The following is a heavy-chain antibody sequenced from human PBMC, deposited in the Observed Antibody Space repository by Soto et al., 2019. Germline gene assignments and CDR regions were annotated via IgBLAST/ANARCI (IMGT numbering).Heavy chain of an antibody. D-gene: IGHD3-10*01. CDR3: ARARLSRSWWFDP. V-gene: IGHV4-59*01. Sequence: NPSETLSLTCTVSGGSISSYYWSWIRQPPGKGLEWIGYIYYSGSTNYNPSLKSRVTISVDTSKNQFSLKLSSVTAADTAVYYCARARLSRSWWFDPWGQGTLVTVSS. CDR2: IYYSGST. J-gene: IGHJ5*02. CDR1: GGSISSYY.